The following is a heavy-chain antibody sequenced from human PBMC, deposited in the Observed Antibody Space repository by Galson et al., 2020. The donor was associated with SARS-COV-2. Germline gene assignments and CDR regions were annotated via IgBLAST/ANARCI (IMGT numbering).Heavy chain of an antibody. V-gene: IGHV3-30*04. Sequence: LKISCAASGFTFSSYAMHWVRQAPGKGLEWVAVISYDGSNKYYADSVKGRFTISRDNSKNTLYLQMNSLRAEDTAVYYCAREQLLDGGYFDYWGQGTLVTVSS. CDR2: ISYDGSNK. CDR1: GFTFSSYA. D-gene: IGHD3-3*01. J-gene: IGHJ4*02. CDR3: AREQLLDGGYFDY.